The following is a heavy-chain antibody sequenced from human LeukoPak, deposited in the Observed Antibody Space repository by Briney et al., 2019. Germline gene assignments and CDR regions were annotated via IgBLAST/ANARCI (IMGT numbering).Heavy chain of an antibody. V-gene: IGHV1-18*04. CDR1: GYTFTSYG. D-gene: IGHD3-10*01. CDR2: ISAYNGNT. Sequence: ASVKVSCKASGYTFTSYGISWVRQAPGQGLEWMGWISAYNGNTNYARKLQGRVTMTTDTSTSTAYMELRSLRSDDTAVYYCARDRSYYYGSGSFYYCGMDVWGKGTTVTVSS. J-gene: IGHJ6*04. CDR3: ARDRSYYYGSGSFYYCGMDV.